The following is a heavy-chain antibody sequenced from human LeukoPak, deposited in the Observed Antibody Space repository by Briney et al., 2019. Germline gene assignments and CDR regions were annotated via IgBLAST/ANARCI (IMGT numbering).Heavy chain of an antibody. J-gene: IGHJ2*01. CDR3: AKDSRLGELSLGAWYLDL. D-gene: IGHD3-16*02. V-gene: IGHV3-43*02. Sequence: GGSLRLSCAASGFTFDDYAMHWVRQAPGRGLEWVSLISGDGGGTYYADSVKGRFIISRDNSKNSLYLQMTSLRTEDTALYYCAKDSRLGELSLGAWYLDLWGRGTLVSVSS. CDR2: ISGDGGGT. CDR1: GFTFDDYA.